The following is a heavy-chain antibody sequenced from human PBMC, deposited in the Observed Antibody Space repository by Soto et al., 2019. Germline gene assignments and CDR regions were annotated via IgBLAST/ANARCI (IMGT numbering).Heavy chain of an antibody. J-gene: IGHJ4*02. CDR1: GDTFNRYA. CDR3: ARGARFLEWLSFDH. D-gene: IGHD3-3*01. V-gene: IGHV1-69*12. CDR2: IIPIFGTA. Sequence: QVQLEQSGAEVKKPGSSVKVSCKASGDTFNRYAISWVRQAPGQGLEWMGGIIPIFGTASYAQQFQGRVTITAAESTSTAYMEVDSLRSEDTAVYYCARGARFLEWLSFDHWGQGTLVTVSS.